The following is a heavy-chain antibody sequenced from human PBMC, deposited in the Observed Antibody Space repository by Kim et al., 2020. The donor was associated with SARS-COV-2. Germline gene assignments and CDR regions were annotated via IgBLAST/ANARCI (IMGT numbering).Heavy chain of an antibody. J-gene: IGHJ6*02. V-gene: IGHV4-39*01. D-gene: IGHD2-2*02. CDR2: IYYSGST. CDR3: PRGGAAYTRGGMDV. CDR1: GDSISSNTYY. Sequence: SETLSLTCTVSGDSISSNTYYWGWIRQPPEKGLEWIGSIYYSGSTYYNPSLKSRVTISIDRPKNQFALTLRSVTAADTAVYHCPRGGAAYTRGGMDVWGQGNTLPVSS.